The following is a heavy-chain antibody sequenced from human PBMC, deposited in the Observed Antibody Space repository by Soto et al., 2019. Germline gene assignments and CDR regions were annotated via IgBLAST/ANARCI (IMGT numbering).Heavy chain of an antibody. D-gene: IGHD5-12*01. CDR3: AAPRGGSGYYPWDC. V-gene: IGHV3-11*05. Sequence: QVQLVQSGGGLVKPGGSLRLSCAASGFTFSDYYMSWIRQAPGKGLEWIAYSSDSGSDTNYADSVKGRFTISRDNAKNSLYLQINSLRAEDTAVYYCAAPRGGSGYYPWDCWGQGTLVTVSS. CDR2: SSDSGSDT. CDR1: GFTFSDYY. J-gene: IGHJ4*02.